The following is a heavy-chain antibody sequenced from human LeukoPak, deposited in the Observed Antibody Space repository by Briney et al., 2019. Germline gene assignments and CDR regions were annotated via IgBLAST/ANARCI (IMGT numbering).Heavy chain of an antibody. CDR1: GYTFTNYG. Sequence: ASVKVSCKASGYTFTNYGISWVRQAPGQGLECMGWINPYNGNGNYVQKLQGRVTMTTDTPTNTAYMELRSLRSDDTAVYYCARADSSSWHDYWGQGTLVTVSS. J-gene: IGHJ4*02. D-gene: IGHD6-13*01. CDR3: ARADSSSWHDY. V-gene: IGHV1-18*01. CDR2: INPYNGNG.